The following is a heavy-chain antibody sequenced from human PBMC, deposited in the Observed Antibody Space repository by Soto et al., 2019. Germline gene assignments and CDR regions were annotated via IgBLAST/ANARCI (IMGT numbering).Heavy chain of an antibody. CDR3: AKDMGGGWILEWLPEPFDY. J-gene: IGHJ4*02. CDR2: ISWNSGSI. CDR1: GFTFDDYA. V-gene: IGHV3-9*01. Sequence: EVQLVESGGGLVQPGRSLRLSCAASGFTFDDYAMHWVRQAPGKGLEWVSGISWNSGSIGYADSVKGRFTISRDNAKNSLYLQMNSLRAEDTALYYCAKDMGGGWILEWLPEPFDYWGQGTLVTVSS. D-gene: IGHD3-3*01.